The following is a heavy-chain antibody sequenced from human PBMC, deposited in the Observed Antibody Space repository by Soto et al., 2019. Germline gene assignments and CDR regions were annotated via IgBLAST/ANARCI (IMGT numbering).Heavy chain of an antibody. V-gene: IGHV1-18*01. CDR2: ISAYNGNT. D-gene: IGHD3-3*02. J-gene: IGHJ6*02. Sequence: ASVKVSCKASGYTFTSYGISWVRQAPVQGLEWMGWISAYNGNTNYAQKLQGRVTMTTETSTSTAYMELRSLRSDDTAVYYCARAHFWSGYWLAGMDVWGQGTTVTVSS. CDR1: GYTFTSYG. CDR3: ARAHFWSGYWLAGMDV.